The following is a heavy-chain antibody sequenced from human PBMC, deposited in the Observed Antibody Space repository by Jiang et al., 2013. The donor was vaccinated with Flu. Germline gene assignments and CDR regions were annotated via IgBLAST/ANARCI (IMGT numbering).Heavy chain of an antibody. D-gene: IGHD2-21*02. Sequence: PGLVKPSETLSLTCTVSGGSISSNNYHWNWIRQPPGKGLEWIGYIYYTGSTNYNPSLKSRVTMSLDTSKNQFSLKLSSVTAADTAVYYCARLVAVTGSSDYFDYWGQGTLVTVSS. CDR2: IYYTGST. CDR1: GGSISSNNYH. V-gene: IGHV4-61*01. J-gene: IGHJ4*02. CDR3: ARLVAVTGSSDYFDY.